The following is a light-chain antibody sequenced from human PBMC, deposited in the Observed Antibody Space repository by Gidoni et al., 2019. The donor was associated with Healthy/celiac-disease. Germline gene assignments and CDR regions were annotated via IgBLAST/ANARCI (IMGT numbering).Light chain of an antibody. V-gene: IGKV1-33*01. J-gene: IGKJ3*01. CDR1: QDISNY. Sequence: DIQMTQSPSSLSASGGDRVTITCQASQDISNYLNWYQQKPGKAPKLLIYDACNLETGVPSRFSGSGSGTDFTFTISSPQPEDIATYYCQQYDNLPRLTFGPGTKVDIK. CDR2: DAC. CDR3: QQYDNLPRLT.